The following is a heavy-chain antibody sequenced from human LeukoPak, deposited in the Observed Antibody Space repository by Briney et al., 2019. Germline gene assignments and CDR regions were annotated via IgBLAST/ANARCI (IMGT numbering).Heavy chain of an antibody. V-gene: IGHV4-39*02. J-gene: IGHJ4*02. Sequence: SETLSLTCTVSGDSIKSTSYHWGWLRQPPGLGLEWIGCIYYSETTYYNPSLISRLTISVDTSRNQFSLRLSSVTAADTAVYHCAREVASSVEYWGQGSLVTVSS. CDR1: GDSIKSTSYH. CDR2: IYYSETT. CDR3: AREVASSVEY. D-gene: IGHD3-10*01.